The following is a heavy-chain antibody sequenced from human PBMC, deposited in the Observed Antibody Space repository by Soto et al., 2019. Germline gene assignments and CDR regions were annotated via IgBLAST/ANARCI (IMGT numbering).Heavy chain of an antibody. J-gene: IGHJ4*02. D-gene: IGHD3-10*01. V-gene: IGHV4-34*01. Sequence: SETLSLTCAVYGGSFSGYYWSWIRQPPGKGLEWIGEINHSGSTNYNPSLKSRVTISVDTSKNQFSLKLSSVTAADTAVYYCARGSKARITMVRGAVYYFYYWGQGTLVTVSS. CDR2: INHSGST. CDR3: ARGSKARITMVRGAVYYFYY. CDR1: GGSFSGYY.